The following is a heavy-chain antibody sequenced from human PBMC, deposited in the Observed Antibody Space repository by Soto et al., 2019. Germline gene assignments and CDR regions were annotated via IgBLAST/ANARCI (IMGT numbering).Heavy chain of an antibody. Sequence: ASVKVSCKASEYTFTSYGVHWVRQAPGQRLEWMGWINAGNGNTRYSQKFQGRVTINRDTSASTAYMELSRLRSEDTAVYYCARDPVAPRRYYYGMDVWG. J-gene: IGHJ6*02. CDR1: EYTFTSYG. CDR3: ARDPVAPRRYYYGMDV. V-gene: IGHV1-3*01. CDR2: INAGNGNT. D-gene: IGHD6-6*01.